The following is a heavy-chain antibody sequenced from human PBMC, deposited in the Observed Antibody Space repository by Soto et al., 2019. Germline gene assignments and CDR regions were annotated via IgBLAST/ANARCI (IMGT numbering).Heavy chain of an antibody. Sequence: GGSVRLSCAASGFTFSSYAMSWVRQALGKGLEWVSAISGSGGSTYYADSVKGRFTISRDNSKNTLYLQMNSLRAEDTAVYYCAKTGYDFWSGYYGDSYSSYMYAWGKGTTLTVSS. CDR2: ISGSGGST. V-gene: IGHV3-23*01. D-gene: IGHD3-3*01. J-gene: IGHJ6*03. CDR1: GFTFSSYA. CDR3: AKTGYDFWSGYYGDSYSSYMYA.